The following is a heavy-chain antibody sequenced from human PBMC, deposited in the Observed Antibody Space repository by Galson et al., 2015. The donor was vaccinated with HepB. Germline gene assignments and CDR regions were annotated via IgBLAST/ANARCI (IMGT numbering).Heavy chain of an antibody. D-gene: IGHD3-16*01. CDR2: ISGDGGSS. Sequence: SLRLSCAASGFMFDTHAMSWVRQVPGKGLKWVSGISGDGGSSFYADSVEGRFTISKDNSKDTVYLQINSARDEDTAVYYCAKGYGLFDSWGQGSLVTVSS. V-gene: IGHV3-23*01. CDR3: AKGYGLFDS. CDR1: GFMFDTHA. J-gene: IGHJ5*01.